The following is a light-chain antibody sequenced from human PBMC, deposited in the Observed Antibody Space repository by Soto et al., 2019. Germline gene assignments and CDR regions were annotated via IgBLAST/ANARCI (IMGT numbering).Light chain of an antibody. CDR2: SNS. J-gene: IGLJ3*02. Sequence: QSVLTQPPSVSGAPGQKVIISCTGSTSNIGAGYDVHWYQQLPGTAPKLLMYSNSNRPSGVPDRLSGSKSGTSASLAITGLQVEDEADYYCQSYDCSLSAAVFGGGTKLTVL. CDR1: TSNIGAGYD. CDR3: QSYDCSLSAAV. V-gene: IGLV1-40*01.